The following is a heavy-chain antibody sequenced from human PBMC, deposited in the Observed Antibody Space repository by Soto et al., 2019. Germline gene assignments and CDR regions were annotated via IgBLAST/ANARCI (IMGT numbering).Heavy chain of an antibody. D-gene: IGHD3-10*01. J-gene: IGHJ4*02. CDR3: ARGRGDRRFGFDY. V-gene: IGHV4-34*01. CDR2: INHSGST. CDR1: GGSFSGYY. Sequence: QVQLQQWGAGLLKPSETLSLTCAVYGGSFSGYYWSWIRQPPGKGLEWIGEINHSGSTNYNPSLKSRVTISVDTSKNQFSLKLSSVTAADTAVYYCARGRGDRRFGFDYWGQGTLVNVSS.